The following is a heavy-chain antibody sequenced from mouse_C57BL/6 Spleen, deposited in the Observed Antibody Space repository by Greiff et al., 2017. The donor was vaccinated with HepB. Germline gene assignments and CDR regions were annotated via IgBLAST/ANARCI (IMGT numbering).Heavy chain of an antibody. D-gene: IGHD2-4*01. Sequence: EVKLMESGPGLVKPSQSLSLTCSVTGYSITSGYYWNWIRQFPGNKLEWMGYISYDGSNNYNPSLKNRISITRDTSKNQFFLKLNSVTTEDTATYYCARDRIYYDYDFRYFDVWGTGTTVTVSS. J-gene: IGHJ1*03. CDR2: ISYDGSN. V-gene: IGHV3-6*01. CDR3: ARDRIYYDYDFRYFDV. CDR1: GYSITSGYY.